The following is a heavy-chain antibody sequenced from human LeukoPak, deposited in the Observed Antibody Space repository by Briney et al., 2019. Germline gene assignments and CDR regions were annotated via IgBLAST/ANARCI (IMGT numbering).Heavy chain of an antibody. J-gene: IGHJ4*02. CDR2: IYYSGST. Sequence: SETLSLTCTVSGGSISSYYWSWIRQPPGKGLEWIGYIYYSGSTNYNPSLKSRVTISVDTSKNQFSLELSSVTAADTAVYYCARDSDSGSYSYFDYWGQGTLVTVSS. D-gene: IGHD1-26*01. V-gene: IGHV4-59*01. CDR3: ARDSDSGSYSYFDY. CDR1: GGSISSYY.